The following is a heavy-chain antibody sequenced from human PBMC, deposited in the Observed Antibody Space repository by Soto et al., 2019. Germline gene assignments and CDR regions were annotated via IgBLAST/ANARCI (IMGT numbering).Heavy chain of an antibody. V-gene: IGHV1-18*04. CDR1: SHTFTSYG. D-gene: IGHD4-17*01. Sequence: SVKVSPKDSSHTFTSYGISWVRQAPGQGLEWMGWISAYNGNTNYAQKLQGRVTMTTDTSTSTAYMELRSLRSDDTAVYYCARLTVTTPDYWGQGTLVTVSS. J-gene: IGHJ4*02. CDR2: ISAYNGNT. CDR3: ARLTVTTPDY.